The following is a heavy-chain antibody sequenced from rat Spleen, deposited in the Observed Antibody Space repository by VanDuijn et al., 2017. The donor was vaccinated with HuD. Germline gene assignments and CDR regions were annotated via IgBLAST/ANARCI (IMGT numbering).Heavy chain of an antibody. CDR2: ISTGGGNT. D-gene: IGHD1-6*01. V-gene: IGHV5S23*01. CDR1: GFTLSNYY. Sequence: EVQLVESGGVLVQPGRSLKLSCAASGFTLSNYYMAWVRQAPTKGLAWVASISTGGGNTYYRDSVKGRFTISRDNAKSTLYLQMDSLRSEDTATYYCARQDVYYGSPMDAWGQGASVTVSS. J-gene: IGHJ4*01. CDR3: ARQDVYYGSPMDA.